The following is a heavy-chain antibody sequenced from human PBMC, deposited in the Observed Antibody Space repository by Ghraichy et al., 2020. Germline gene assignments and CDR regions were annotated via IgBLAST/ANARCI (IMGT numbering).Heavy chain of an antibody. CDR2: ISGSGGST. J-gene: IGHJ4*02. CDR1: GFTFSSYA. V-gene: IGHV3-23*01. Sequence: GGSLRLSCAASGFTFSSYAMSWVRQAPGKGLEWVSAISGSGGSTYYADSVKGRFTISRDNSKNTLYLQMNSLRAEDTAVYYCAKVVQEIVVVPAAPDYWGQGTLVTVSS. D-gene: IGHD2-2*01. CDR3: AKVVQEIVVVPAAPDY.